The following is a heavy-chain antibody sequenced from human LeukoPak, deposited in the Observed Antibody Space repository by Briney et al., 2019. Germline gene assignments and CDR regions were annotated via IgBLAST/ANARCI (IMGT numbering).Heavy chain of an antibody. D-gene: IGHD3-3*01. V-gene: IGHV1-69*04. CDR1: GGTFSSYA. CDR3: ARVTDFWSGYVYYMDV. Sequence: ASVKVSCKASGGTFSSYAISWVRQAPGQGLEWMGRIIPILGIANYAQKFQGRVTITADESTSTAYMELSSLRSEDTAVYYCARVTDFWSGYVYYMDVWGKGTTVTVSS. J-gene: IGHJ6*03. CDR2: IIPILGIA.